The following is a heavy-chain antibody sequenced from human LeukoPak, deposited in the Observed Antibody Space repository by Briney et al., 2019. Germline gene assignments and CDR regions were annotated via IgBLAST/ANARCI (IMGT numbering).Heavy chain of an antibody. CDR3: ASLRFLEWLPSYFDY. CDR2: IYYSGST. J-gene: IGHJ4*02. CDR1: GGSISSYY. Sequence: PSETLSLTCTVSGGSISSYYWSWIRQPPGKGLEWIGYIYYSGSTNYNPSLKSRVTISVDTSKNQFSLKLSSVTAADTAVYYCASLRFLEWLPSYFDYWGQGTLVTVSS. D-gene: IGHD3-3*01. V-gene: IGHV4-59*01.